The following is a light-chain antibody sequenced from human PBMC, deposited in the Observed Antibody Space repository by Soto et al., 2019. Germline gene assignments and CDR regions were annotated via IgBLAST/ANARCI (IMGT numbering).Light chain of an antibody. J-gene: IGKJ1*01. CDR2: DAS. CDR3: QQYASSPRT. Sequence: EIMLTQAPGTLSLSPGDRATLSCRASQSVSGSYLAWYQQKPGQAPRLLIYDASSRATGIPDRFSGSGSGTDFTLTISRLEPEDFAVYYCQQYASSPRTF. CDR1: QSVSGSY. V-gene: IGKV3-20*01.